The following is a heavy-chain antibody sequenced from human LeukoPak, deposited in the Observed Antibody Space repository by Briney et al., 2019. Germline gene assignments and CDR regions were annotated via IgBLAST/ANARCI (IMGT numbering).Heavy chain of an antibody. D-gene: IGHD2-2*01. CDR2: IYPGDSDT. CDR1: GYSFTSYW. CDR3: ARHPILGYCSSTSCSLNWFDP. Sequence: GESLKISCKGSGYSFTSYWIGWVRQIPGKGLEWMGIIYPGDSDTRYSPSFQGQVTISADKSISTAYLQWSSLKASDTAMYYCARHPILGYCSSTSCSLNWFDPWGQGTLVTVSS. V-gene: IGHV5-51*01. J-gene: IGHJ5*02.